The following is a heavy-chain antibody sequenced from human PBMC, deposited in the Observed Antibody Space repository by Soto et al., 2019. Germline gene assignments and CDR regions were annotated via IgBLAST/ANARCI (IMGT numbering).Heavy chain of an antibody. J-gene: IGHJ6*02. Sequence: QVQLVQSGAEVKKPGSSVKVSCKASGGTFSSYAISWVRQAPGQGLEWMGGIIPIFDTADYAQKFQGRVTITADESTSTAYRELSSLRSEDPAVYYCASHGITGTWVYYYGMDVWGQGTTVTVSS. D-gene: IGHD1-7*01. CDR2: IIPIFDTA. V-gene: IGHV1-69*12. CDR1: GGTFSSYA. CDR3: ASHGITGTWVYYYGMDV.